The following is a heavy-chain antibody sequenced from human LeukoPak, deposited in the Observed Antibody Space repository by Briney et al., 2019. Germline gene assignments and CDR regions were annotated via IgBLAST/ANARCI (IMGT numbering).Heavy chain of an antibody. CDR1: GGSISRYY. V-gene: IGHV4-4*07. Sequence: SETLSLTCTVSGGSISRYYWSWIRQPAGKGLEWSGRIYTSGSTNYNPSLKSRVTMSVDTSKNQFSLKLSSVPAADTAVYYCARGIKRWIQSRGWYNYFDYRGQGTLVTVSS. CDR3: ARGIKRWIQSRGWYNYFDY. D-gene: IGHD5-24*01. J-gene: IGHJ4*02. CDR2: IYTSGST.